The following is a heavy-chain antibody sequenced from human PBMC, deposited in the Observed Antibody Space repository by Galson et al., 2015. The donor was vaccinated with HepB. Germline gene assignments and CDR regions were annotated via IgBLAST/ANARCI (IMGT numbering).Heavy chain of an antibody. D-gene: IGHD6-6*01. CDR2: ISGSGGST. V-gene: IGHV3-23*01. J-gene: IGHJ5*02. CDR1: GFTFSSYA. CDR3: AKEGYSSSPVGWFDP. Sequence: SLRLSCAASGFTFSSYAMTWVRQAPGQGLEWVSSISGSGGSTYYAVSVKGRFTIPRDNSKTTLYLQMNSLRAEDTAVYYCAKEGYSSSPVGWFDPWGQGTLVTVSS.